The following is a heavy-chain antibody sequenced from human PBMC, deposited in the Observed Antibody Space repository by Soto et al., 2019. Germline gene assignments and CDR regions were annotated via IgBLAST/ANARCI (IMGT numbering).Heavy chain of an antibody. CDR1: GYTLTELS. V-gene: IGHV1-24*01. CDR2: FDPEDGET. J-gene: IGHJ4*02. CDR3: ATVGERFLEWLLRY. D-gene: IGHD3-3*01. Sequence: QVQLVQSGAEVKKPGASVKVSCKVSGYTLTELSMHWVRQAPGKGLEWMGGFDPEDGETIYAQKCQGRVTXNETTXXDTAYMELSSLRSEDTAVYYCATVGERFLEWLLRYWGQGTLVTVSS.